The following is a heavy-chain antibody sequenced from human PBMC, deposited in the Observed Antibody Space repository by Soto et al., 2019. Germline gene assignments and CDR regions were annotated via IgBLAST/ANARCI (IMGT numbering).Heavy chain of an antibody. CDR3: ARGRLHLAPGTRLRYYAMDV. V-gene: IGHV4-34*01. CDR2: INHGGAT. Sequence: QVQLHQWGAGLLQPSETLSLTCAIDGGSFTGYYWSWIRQAPGEGLEWIGEINHGGATNVHPSRKSRILISMDASKNQFSVNLSSVTAADTAIYFCARGRLHLAPGTRLRYYAMDVWGQGTTVIISS. J-gene: IGHJ6*02. CDR1: GGSFTGYY. D-gene: IGHD4-4*01.